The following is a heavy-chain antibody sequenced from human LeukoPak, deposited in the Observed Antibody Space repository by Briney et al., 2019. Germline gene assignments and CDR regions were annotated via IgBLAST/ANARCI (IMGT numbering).Heavy chain of an antibody. CDR2: VHYTGAT. CDR1: GYSMSSSY. D-gene: IGHD6-19*01. V-gene: IGHV4-59*12. Sequence: NSSETLSLTCAVSGYSMSSSYWSWIRRPPGKGLEWIGYVHYTGATNYNPSLMGRVTISLDMSRSQFSLKLNSATAADTATYYCARLNGLAVTCNVVYHSMDIWGQGTTVTVSS. CDR3: ARLNGLAVTCNVVYHSMDI. J-gene: IGHJ6*02.